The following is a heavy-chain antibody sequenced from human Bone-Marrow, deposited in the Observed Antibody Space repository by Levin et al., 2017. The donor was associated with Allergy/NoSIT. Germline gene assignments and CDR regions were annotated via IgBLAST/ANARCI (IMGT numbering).Heavy chain of an antibody. J-gene: IGHJ5*02. CDR1: GFTFSRYW. D-gene: IGHD4-11*01. Sequence: PGGSLRLSCAASGFTFSRYWMSWVRQAPGKGLQWVATIKQDESEKYYVDSVKGRFTISKDNAKNSLFLEMNSLRVEDTAVYYCTKYDCSSGTCQLSPWGQGTLVIVSS. V-gene: IGHV3-7*01. CDR2: IKQDESEK. CDR3: TKYDCSSGTCQLSP.